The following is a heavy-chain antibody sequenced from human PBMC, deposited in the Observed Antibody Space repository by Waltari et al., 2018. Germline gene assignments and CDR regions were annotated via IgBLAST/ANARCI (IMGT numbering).Heavy chain of an antibody. V-gene: IGHV4-38-2*02. CDR3: EYGDYPYYFDY. J-gene: IGHJ4*02. CDR2: IYHSGST. Sequence: QVQLQESGPGLVKPSETLSLTCTVSGYSLSSGYYWGWIRQPPGKGLEWIGSIYHSGSTYYNPSLKSRVTISVDTSKNQFSLKLSSVTAADTAVYYCEYGDYPYYFDYWGQGTLVTVSS. CDR1: GYSLSSGYY. D-gene: IGHD4-17*01.